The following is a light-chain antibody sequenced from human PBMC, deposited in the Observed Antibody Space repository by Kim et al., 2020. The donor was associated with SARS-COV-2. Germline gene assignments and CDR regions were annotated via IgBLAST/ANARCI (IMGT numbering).Light chain of an antibody. J-gene: IGKJ1*01. CDR2: GAS. CDR3: QQYGSSPPT. Sequence: SPGERATLSCRASQSISSNYLAWHQQKPGQAPRLLIPGASSRATGIPDRFSGSGSGTDFTLTINRLEPEDFAVFYCQQYGSSPPTFGQGTKVDIK. V-gene: IGKV3-20*01. CDR1: QSISSNY.